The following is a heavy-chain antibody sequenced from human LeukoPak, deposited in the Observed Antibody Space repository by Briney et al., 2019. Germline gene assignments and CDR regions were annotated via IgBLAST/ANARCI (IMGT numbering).Heavy chain of an antibody. CDR2: INPSGGST. CDR1: GYTFDIYY. V-gene: IGHV1-46*02. D-gene: IGHD2-2*01. Sequence: ASVKVSCKASGYTFDIYYLHWVRQARGQGLEWMGIINPSGGSTTYAQKFQGRVTMTRDTATSTVSMELSSRRSEDTAVYYCARDHRRENYQLLPRAAFHFDYWGKGTLVTVSS. J-gene: IGHJ4*02. CDR3: ARDHRRENYQLLPRAAFHFDY.